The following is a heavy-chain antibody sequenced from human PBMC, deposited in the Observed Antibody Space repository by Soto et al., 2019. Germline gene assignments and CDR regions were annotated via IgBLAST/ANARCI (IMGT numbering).Heavy chain of an antibody. V-gene: IGHV3-23*01. CDR1: GFTFSSYA. Sequence: GGSLRLSCAASGFTFSSYAMSWVRQAPGKGLEWVSAISGSGGSTYYADSVKGRFTISRDNSKNTLYLQMNSLRAEDTAVYYCAKAPPYYDFWSGYHDYWGQGTLVSVSS. CDR3: AKAPPYYDFWSGYHDY. J-gene: IGHJ4*02. CDR2: ISGSGGST. D-gene: IGHD3-3*01.